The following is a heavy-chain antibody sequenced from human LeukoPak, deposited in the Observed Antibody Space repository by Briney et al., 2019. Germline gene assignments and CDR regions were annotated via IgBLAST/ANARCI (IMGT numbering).Heavy chain of an antibody. Sequence: GASVKVSCKASGYTFTSYDINWVRQATGQGLEWMGWMNPNSGNTGYAQKFQGRVTITRNTSISTAYMELSRLRSDDTAVYYCARVPMSDDSPYWYFDLWGRGTLVTVSS. J-gene: IGHJ2*01. CDR1: GYTFTSYD. D-gene: IGHD3-10*02. CDR2: MNPNSGNT. CDR3: ARVPMSDDSPYWYFDL. V-gene: IGHV1-8*03.